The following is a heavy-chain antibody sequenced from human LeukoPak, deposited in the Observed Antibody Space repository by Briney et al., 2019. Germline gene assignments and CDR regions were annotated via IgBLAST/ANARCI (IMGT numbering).Heavy chain of an antibody. Sequence: GGSLRLSCTASGFTFSHYEMIWVRQAPGKGLEWVSYISVNGGAMFYADSVKGRFTTSRDDAKNSLFLQMSSLRVEDTAIYYCARKTDRPGAVGRDRYFDLWGRGTLVTVSS. J-gene: IGHJ2*01. CDR1: GFTFSHYE. D-gene: IGHD6-13*01. CDR2: ISVNGGAM. CDR3: ARKTDRPGAVGRDRYFDL. V-gene: IGHV3-48*03.